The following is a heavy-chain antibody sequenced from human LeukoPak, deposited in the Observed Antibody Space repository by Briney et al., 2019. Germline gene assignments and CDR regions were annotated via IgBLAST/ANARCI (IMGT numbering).Heavy chain of an antibody. D-gene: IGHD3-10*01. J-gene: IGHJ4*02. CDR2: INHSGST. Sequence: SETLSLTCAVYGGPFSGYYWSWIRQPPGKGLEWIGEINHSGSTNYNPSLKSRVTISVDTSKNQFSLKLSSVTAADTAVYYCARIPRRITMVRGVITGFDYWGQGTLVTVSS. CDR3: ARIPRRITMVRGVITGFDY. V-gene: IGHV4-34*01. CDR1: GGPFSGYY.